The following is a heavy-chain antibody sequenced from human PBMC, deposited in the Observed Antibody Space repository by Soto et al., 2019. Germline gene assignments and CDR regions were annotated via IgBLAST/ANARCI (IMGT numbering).Heavy chain of an antibody. V-gene: IGHV4-59*01. CDR2: IYYLGST. CDR1: GGSMSEYF. Sequence: TSETLSLTCSVSGGSMSEYFWSWIRQSPGKGLEWIGHIYYLGSTDYNPSLKSRVTISVDTSKRQFSLRLTSVTAADTAVYYCARDGYDGSGSPYPAYWGPGTQVTVSS. J-gene: IGHJ4*02. CDR3: ARDGYDGSGSPYPAY. D-gene: IGHD3-10*01.